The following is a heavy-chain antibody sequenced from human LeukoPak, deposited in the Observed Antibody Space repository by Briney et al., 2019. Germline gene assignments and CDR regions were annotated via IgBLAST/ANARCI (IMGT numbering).Heavy chain of an antibody. D-gene: IGHD4-23*01. V-gene: IGHV3-23*01. CDR2: ISGSGGST. J-gene: IGHJ4*02. Sequence: GGSLRLSCAASGFTFSSYAMSWVRQAPGKGLEWVSAISGSGGSTYYADSVKGRFTISRDNSKNTLYLQMNSLRPEDTAVYYCAKNADYGGNSGLDYWGQGTLVTVSS. CDR1: GFTFSSYA. CDR3: AKNADYGGNSGLDY.